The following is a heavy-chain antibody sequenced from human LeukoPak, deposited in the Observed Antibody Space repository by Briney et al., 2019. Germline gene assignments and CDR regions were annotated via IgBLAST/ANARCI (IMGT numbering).Heavy chain of an antibody. J-gene: IGHJ4*02. V-gene: IGHV1-2*04. CDR3: ARDGDRGDFDY. D-gene: IGHD7-27*01. CDR2: INPNSGGT. CDR1: GYTFTGYY. Sequence: ASVKVSCKASGYTFTGYYMHWVRQAPGQGLEWMGWINPNSGGTNYAQKVQGWVTLTRGTSISTAYMEPSRLRSDDTAVYYCARDGDRGDFDYWGQGTLVTVSS.